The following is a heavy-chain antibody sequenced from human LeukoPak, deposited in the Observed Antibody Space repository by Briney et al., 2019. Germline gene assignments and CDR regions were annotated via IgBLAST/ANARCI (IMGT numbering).Heavy chain of an antibody. CDR1: GSTFSSYA. Sequence: GRSLRLSCAASGSTFSSYAMHWVRQAPGKGLEWVAVISYDGSNKYYADSVKGRFTISRDNSKNTLYLQMNSLRAEDTAVYYCARDHSSSYVSDYFDYWGQGTLVTVSS. V-gene: IGHV3-30-3*01. CDR3: ARDHSSSYVSDYFDY. J-gene: IGHJ4*02. D-gene: IGHD6-6*01. CDR2: ISYDGSNK.